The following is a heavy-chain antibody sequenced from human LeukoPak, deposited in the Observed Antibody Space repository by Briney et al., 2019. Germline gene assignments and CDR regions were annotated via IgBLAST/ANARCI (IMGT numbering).Heavy chain of an antibody. CDR3: ARAGDTAMVGAFDI. Sequence: SETLSLTCTVSGGSISSYYWSWIRQPPGKGLGWIGYIYYSGSTNYNPSLKSRVTISVDTSKNQFSLKLSSVTAADTAVYYCARAGDTAMVGAFDIWGQGTMVTVSS. D-gene: IGHD5-18*01. V-gene: IGHV4-59*01. J-gene: IGHJ3*02. CDR2: IYYSGST. CDR1: GGSISSYY.